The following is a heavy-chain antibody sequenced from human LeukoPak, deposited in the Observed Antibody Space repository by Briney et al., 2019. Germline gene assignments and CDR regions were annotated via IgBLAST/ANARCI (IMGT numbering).Heavy chain of an antibody. V-gene: IGHV4-39*07. Sequence: SETLSLTCTVSGGSISSSSYYWGWIRQPPGKGLVWLGSIYYSGSTYYNPSLKSRVTISVDTSKNQFSLKLSSVTAADTAVYYCARVLATTNYGDYKGGFLDYWGQGTLVTVSS. J-gene: IGHJ4*02. CDR1: GGSISSSSYY. CDR3: ARVLATTNYGDYKGGFLDY. D-gene: IGHD4-17*01. CDR2: IYYSGST.